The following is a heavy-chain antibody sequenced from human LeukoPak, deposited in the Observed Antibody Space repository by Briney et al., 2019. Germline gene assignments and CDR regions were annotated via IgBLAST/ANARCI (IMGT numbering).Heavy chain of an antibody. CDR1: GGSISSSSYY. CDR2: INHSGST. Sequence: PSETLSLTCTVSGGSISSSSYYWGWIRQPPGKGLEWIGEINHSGSTNYNPSLKSRVTISVDTSKNQFSLKLSSVTAADTAVYYCARGRGRYCSSTSCYRAFQHWGQGTLVTVSS. V-gene: IGHV4-39*07. J-gene: IGHJ1*01. CDR3: ARGRGRYCSSTSCYRAFQH. D-gene: IGHD2-2*01.